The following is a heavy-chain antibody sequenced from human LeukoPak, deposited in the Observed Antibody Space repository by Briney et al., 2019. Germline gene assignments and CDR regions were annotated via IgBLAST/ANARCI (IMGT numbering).Heavy chain of an antibody. J-gene: IGHJ4*02. V-gene: IGHV3-30*04. D-gene: IGHD5-12*01. CDR1: GFTFSSYA. CDR2: ISYDGSNK. CDR3: ARGRYSGYEQFDY. Sequence: PGGSLRLSCAASGFTFSSYAMHWVRQAPGKGLEWVAVISYDGSNKYYADPVKGRFTISRDNSKNTLYLQMNSLRAEDTAVYYCARGRYSGYEQFDYWGQGTLVTVSS.